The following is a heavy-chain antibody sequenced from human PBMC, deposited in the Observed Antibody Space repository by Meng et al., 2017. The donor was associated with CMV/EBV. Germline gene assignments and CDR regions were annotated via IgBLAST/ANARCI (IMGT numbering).Heavy chain of an antibody. D-gene: IGHD3-10*01. Sequence: QVQLVQSGAEVKKPGASVTVSCKASGYTFTSYGISWVRQAPGQGLEWMGWISAYNGNTNYAQKLQGRVTMTTDTSTSTAYMELRSLRSDDTAVYYCAAYPQTMVRGVALWGAFDYWGQGTLVTVSS. CDR2: ISAYNGNT. V-gene: IGHV1-18*01. J-gene: IGHJ4*02. CDR3: AAYPQTMVRGVALWGAFDY. CDR1: GYTFTSYG.